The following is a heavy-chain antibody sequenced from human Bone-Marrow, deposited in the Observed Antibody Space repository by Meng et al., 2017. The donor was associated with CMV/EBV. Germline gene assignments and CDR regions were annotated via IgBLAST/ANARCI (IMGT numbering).Heavy chain of an antibody. D-gene: IGHD1-1*01. CDR1: GVSISTHY. J-gene: IGHJ4*02. Sequence: QGRLQQAGPGLVKPSETLSLTCRVSGVSISTHYWSWIRQTTGKGREWIASIHYTGRADYSPSLKSRVTVSVDTSDSQLSLKLSSVTTADTAMYYCAERGGGYWGQGILVTVSS. V-gene: IGHV4-59*11. CDR3: AERGGGY. CDR2: IHYTGRA.